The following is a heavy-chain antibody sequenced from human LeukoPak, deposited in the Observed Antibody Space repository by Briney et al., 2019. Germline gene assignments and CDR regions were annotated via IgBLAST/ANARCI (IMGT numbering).Heavy chain of an antibody. CDR3: AKGGGELGSGSLDY. CDR2: IWYDGSDE. CDR1: KFIFSDYG. J-gene: IGHJ4*02. D-gene: IGHD3-10*01. V-gene: IGHV3-30*02. Sequence: GGSLRLSCAASKFIFSDYGMHWVRQAPGKGLEGVAFIWYDGSDEYYADSVKGRLTISRDNSKNTLYLQMNSLTTEDTAVHYCAKGGGELGSGSLDYWGQGTLVTVSS.